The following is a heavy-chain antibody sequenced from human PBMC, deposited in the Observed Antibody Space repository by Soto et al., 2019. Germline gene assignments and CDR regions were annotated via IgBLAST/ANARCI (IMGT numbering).Heavy chain of an antibody. J-gene: IGHJ4*02. CDR2: VYHTGRT. CDR3: ARDFAYFDS. CDR1: GGSFKSGSYS. Sequence: SETQSHTCTVAGGSFKSGSYSWSWIRQPPGKGLEWIGYVYHTGRTSYNPSLKSRVSISMDTSKNQFSLNLDSVTAADTAVYFCARDFAYFDSWGQGTLVTVSS. V-gene: IGHV4-61*01. D-gene: IGHD3-3*01.